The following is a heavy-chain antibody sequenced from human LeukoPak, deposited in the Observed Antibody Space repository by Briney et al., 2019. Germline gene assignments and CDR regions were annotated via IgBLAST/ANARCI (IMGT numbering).Heavy chain of an antibody. Sequence: SETLSLTCTVSGGSISSGDYYWSWIRQPPGKGLEWIGYIYYSGSTYYNPSLKSRVTISVDTSKNQLSLKLSSVTAADTAVYYCALRQQLVSYYYMDVWGKGTTVTVSS. V-gene: IGHV4-30-4*08. CDR1: GGSISSGDYY. J-gene: IGHJ6*03. CDR2: IYYSGST. D-gene: IGHD6-13*01. CDR3: ALRQQLVSYYYMDV.